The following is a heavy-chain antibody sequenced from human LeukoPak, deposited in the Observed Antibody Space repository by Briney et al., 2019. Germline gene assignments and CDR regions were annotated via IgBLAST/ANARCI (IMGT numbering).Heavy chain of an antibody. J-gene: IGHJ4*02. CDR3: ARDWDYKMATIPGY. CDR2: ISYDGSNK. D-gene: IGHD5-24*01. Sequence: GGSLRLSCAASGFTFSSYATHWVRQAPGKGLEWVAVISYDGSNKYYADSVKGRFTISRDNSKNTLYLQMNSLRAEDTAVYFCARDWDYKMATIPGYWGQGTLVTVS. CDR1: GFTFSSYA. V-gene: IGHV3-30-3*01.